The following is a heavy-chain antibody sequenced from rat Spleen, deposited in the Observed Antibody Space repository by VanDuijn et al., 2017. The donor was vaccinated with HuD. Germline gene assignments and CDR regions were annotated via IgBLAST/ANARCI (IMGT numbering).Heavy chain of an antibody. Sequence: EVQLVESGGGLVQPGRSLKLSCVASGFTFNNYWMTWIRQAPGKGLEWVASITNTGGSTYYPDSVKGRFTISRDNAKSTLYLQMNSLRSEDTATYYCTRSRYYDGSYYYRYFDYWGQGVMVTVSS. CDR2: ITNTGGST. CDR3: TRSRYYDGSYYYRYFDY. D-gene: IGHD1-12*02. V-gene: IGHV5-31*01. J-gene: IGHJ2*01. CDR1: GFTFNNYW.